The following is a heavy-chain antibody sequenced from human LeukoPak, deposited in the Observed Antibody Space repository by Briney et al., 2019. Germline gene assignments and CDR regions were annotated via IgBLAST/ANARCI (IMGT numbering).Heavy chain of an antibody. V-gene: IGHV1-69*01. CDR1: GGTFSSYA. J-gene: IGHJ4*02. D-gene: IGHD2-2*01. CDR3: ARDGYCSSTRCYL. CDR2: IIPIFGTA. Sequence: SVTLSCTASGGTFSSYAISWVRQAPGQGLEWMGGIIPIFGTANYAQKFQGRVTITADESTSTAYMELSSLRSEDTAVYYCARDGYCSSTRCYLWGQGTLVTVSS.